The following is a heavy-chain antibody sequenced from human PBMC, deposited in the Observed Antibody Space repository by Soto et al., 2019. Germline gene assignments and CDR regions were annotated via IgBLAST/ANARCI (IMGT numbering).Heavy chain of an antibody. CDR1: GGSFSGYY. Sequence: SETLSLTCAVYGGSFSGYYWSWIRQPPGKGLEWIGEINHSGSTNYNPSLKSRVTISVDTSKNQFSLKLSSVTAADTAVYYCARVAGSYLYYYYYGMDVWGQGTTVTVSS. CDR2: INHSGST. CDR3: ARVAGSYLYYYYYGMDV. V-gene: IGHV4-34*01. J-gene: IGHJ6*02. D-gene: IGHD1-26*01.